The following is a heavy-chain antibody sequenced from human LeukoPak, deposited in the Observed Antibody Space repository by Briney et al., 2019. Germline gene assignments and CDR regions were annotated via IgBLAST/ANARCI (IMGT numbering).Heavy chain of an antibody. Sequence: GASLRLSCAASGFMFGTYWMSCVRQAPGGGLEWVANIKEDGNMKQYADSVRGRFTISRDNAKSSLHLQMSGLRAEDSAVYYCARDETSGYFVYWGQGTLVTVSS. V-gene: IGHV3-7*01. J-gene: IGHJ4*02. CDR2: IKEDGNMK. CDR3: ARDETSGYFVY. CDR1: GFMFGTYW. D-gene: IGHD2-15*01.